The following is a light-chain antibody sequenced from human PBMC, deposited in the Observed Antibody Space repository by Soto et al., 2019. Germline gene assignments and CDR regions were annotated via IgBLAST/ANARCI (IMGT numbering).Light chain of an antibody. J-gene: IGLJ1*01. V-gene: IGLV2-11*01. CDR1: SSDVGTYNF. Sequence: QSALTQPRSVSGSPGQSVTISCTGTSSDVGTYNFVSWYQQHPGKAPKFMIYDVTKRPSGVPDRFSGSKSGNTASLTISGLQAEDEADYYCCSYVGSYTSYVFGTGTKATVL. CDR2: DVT. CDR3: CSYVGSYTSYV.